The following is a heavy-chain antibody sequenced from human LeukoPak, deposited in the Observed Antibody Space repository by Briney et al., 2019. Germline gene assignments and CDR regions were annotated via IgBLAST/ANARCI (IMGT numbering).Heavy chain of an antibody. CDR2: ISSSSSYT. J-gene: IGHJ4*02. CDR1: GFTFSDSY. CDR3: ARDPVDVSITPIY. D-gene: IGHD5-12*01. V-gene: IGHV3-11*05. Sequence: PGGSLRLSCAASGFTFSDSYMSWIRQAPGKGLEWFSDISSSSSYTNYADSVKGRFTISRDNAKNSLYLQMNSLRVEDTAVYYCARDPVDVSITPIYWGQGTLVTVSS.